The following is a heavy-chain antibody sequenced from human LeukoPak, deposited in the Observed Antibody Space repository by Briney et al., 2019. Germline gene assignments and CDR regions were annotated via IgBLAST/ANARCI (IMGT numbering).Heavy chain of an antibody. CDR1: GFTFSSYS. D-gene: IGHD6-13*01. J-gene: IGHJ6*03. CDR2: ISSSSSYI. V-gene: IGHV3-21*01. CDR3: ARDVGESSSWPYYYYYYYMDV. Sequence: GGSLRLSCAASGFTFSSYSMNWVRQAPGKGLEWVSSISSSSSYIYYADSVKGRFTISRDNAKNSLYLQMNSLRAEDTAVYYCARDVGESSSWPYYYYYYYMDVWGKGTTVTVSS.